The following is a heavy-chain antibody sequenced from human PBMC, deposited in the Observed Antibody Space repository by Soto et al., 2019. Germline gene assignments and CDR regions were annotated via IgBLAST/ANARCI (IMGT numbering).Heavy chain of an antibody. Sequence: QVQLVESGGGVVQPGRSLRLSCEASGFTFHSFSMHWVRQAPGKGLEWVAVISFDGSNKDYADSVKGRFTISRDNSKNTLDLQMDSLGPEDTACYYWARFSTSLQYFDYYGMDVWGQGTTVAVSS. D-gene: IGHD2-2*01. CDR1: GFTFHSFS. J-gene: IGHJ6*02. CDR2: ISFDGSNK. V-gene: IGHV3-30*14. CDR3: ARFSTSLQYFDYYGMDV.